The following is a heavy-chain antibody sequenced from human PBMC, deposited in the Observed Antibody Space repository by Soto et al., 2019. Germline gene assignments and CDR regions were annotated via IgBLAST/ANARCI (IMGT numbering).Heavy chain of an antibody. CDR2: IRSKSNSYAT. D-gene: IGHD4-17*01. J-gene: IGHJ4*02. CDR1: GFTFSGSA. Sequence: EVQLVESGGGLVQPGGSLKLSCAVSGFTFSGSAMHWVRQASGKGLEWVGRIRSKSNSYATAYAASVKGRFTISRDDLMNTAYLQMNSLKTEDTAVYYCTRGYGDYVRDYWGQGTLVTVSS. CDR3: TRGYGDYVRDY. V-gene: IGHV3-73*01.